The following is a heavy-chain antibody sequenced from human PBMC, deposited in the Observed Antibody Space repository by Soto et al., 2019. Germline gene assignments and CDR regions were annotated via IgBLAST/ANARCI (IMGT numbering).Heavy chain of an antibody. CDR1: GGSFSGYY. J-gene: IGHJ4*02. V-gene: IGHV4-34*01. CDR2: INHSGST. CDR3: ARGRINPLTEVRGVIISPFDY. Sequence: SETLSLTCAVYGGSFSGYYWSWIRQPPGKGLEWIGEINHSGSTNYNPSLKSRVTISVDTSKNQFSLKLSSVTAADTAVYYCARGRINPLTEVRGVIISPFDYWGQGTLVTVSS. D-gene: IGHD3-10*01.